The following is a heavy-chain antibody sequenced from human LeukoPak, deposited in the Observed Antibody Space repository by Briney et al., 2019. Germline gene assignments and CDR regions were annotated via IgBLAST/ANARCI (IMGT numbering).Heavy chain of an antibody. J-gene: IGHJ5*02. D-gene: IGHD3-16*02. CDR1: GYTFTSYD. CDR2: MNPNSGNT. V-gene: IGHV1-8*03. Sequence: ASVKVSCKASGYTFTSYDINWVRQATGQGLEWMGWMNPNSGNTGYAQKFQGRVTITRNTSISTAYMELSSLRSEGTAVYYCARGNDYVWGSYRLGGNWFNPWGQGTLVTVSS. CDR3: ARGNDYVWGSYRLGGNWFNP.